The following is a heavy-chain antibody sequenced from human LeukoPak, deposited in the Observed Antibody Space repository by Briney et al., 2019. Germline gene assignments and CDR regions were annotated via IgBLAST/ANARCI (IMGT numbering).Heavy chain of an antibody. CDR3: TSVDYYDSSGYYPGY. CDR1: GFTFSSYS. CDR2: INSDGINT. V-gene: IGHV3-74*01. Sequence: GGSLRLSCAASGFTFSSYSMNWVRQAPGKGLVWVSRINSDGINTSYADSVKGRFTISRDNAKNTLNLQMNSLRAEDTAVYYCTSVDYYDSSGYYPGYWGQGTLVTVSS. J-gene: IGHJ4*02. D-gene: IGHD3-22*01.